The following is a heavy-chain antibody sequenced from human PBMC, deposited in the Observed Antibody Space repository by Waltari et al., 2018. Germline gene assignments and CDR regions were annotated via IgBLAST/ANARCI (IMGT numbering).Heavy chain of an antibody. CDR2: IKSDGTLI. J-gene: IGHJ4*02. D-gene: IGHD3-10*01. V-gene: IGHV3-74*01. CDR1: GFTFRSYW. CDR3: ARGGGSVDN. Sequence: EVQLVESGGGLVQPGGSLRLSCAASGFTFRSYWMHWVRQGPGKGLAWVERIKSDGTLISDAASVKGRFTISRDNVKNTLYLQMNSLRAEDTAVYYCARGGGSVDNWGQGTLVTVSS.